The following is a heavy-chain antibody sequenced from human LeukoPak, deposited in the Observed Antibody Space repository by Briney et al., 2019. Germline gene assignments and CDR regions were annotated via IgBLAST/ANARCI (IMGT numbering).Heavy chain of an antibody. V-gene: IGHV3-9*01. J-gene: IGHJ4*02. Sequence: GGSLRLSCAASGFTFDDYAMHWARQAPGKGLEWVSCISWNSGSIGYADSVKGRFTISRDNAKNSLYLKMNSLRAEDTALYYCAKANYYDSSGYYRAFDYWGRGTLVTVSS. CDR2: ISWNSGSI. CDR3: AKANYYDSSGYYRAFDY. CDR1: GFTFDDYA. D-gene: IGHD3-22*01.